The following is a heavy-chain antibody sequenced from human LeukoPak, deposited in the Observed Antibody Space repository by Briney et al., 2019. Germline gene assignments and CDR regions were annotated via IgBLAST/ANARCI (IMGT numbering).Heavy chain of an antibody. CDR2: MNPNSGNT. CDR3: ARGSEIALLKFDDAFDF. D-gene: IGHD3-10*01. J-gene: IGHJ3*01. Sequence: ASVKVSCKASGYTFTNYDINWVRQASGQGLEWVGWMNPNSGNTGYAQKFQGRLTITRDTSINTAYMELSSLRSEDTAVYYCARGSEIALLKFDDAFDFWGQGTVVTVSS. CDR1: GYTFTNYD. V-gene: IGHV1-8*03.